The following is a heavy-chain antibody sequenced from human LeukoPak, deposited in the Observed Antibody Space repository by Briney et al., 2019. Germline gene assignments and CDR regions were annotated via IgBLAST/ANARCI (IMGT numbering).Heavy chain of an antibody. D-gene: IGHD3-3*01. CDR3: ARGGYDFVYYYYGMDV. Sequence: ASVKVSCKVSGYTFTGYYMHWVRQAPGQGLEWMGRINPNSGGTNYAQKFQGRVTMTRDTSISTAYMELSRLRSDDTAVYYCARGGYDFVYYYYGMDVWGQGTTVTVSS. CDR1: GYTFTGYY. V-gene: IGHV1-2*06. CDR2: INPNSGGT. J-gene: IGHJ6*02.